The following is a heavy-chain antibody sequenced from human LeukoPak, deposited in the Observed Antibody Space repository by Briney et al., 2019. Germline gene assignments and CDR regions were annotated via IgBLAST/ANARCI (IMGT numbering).Heavy chain of an antibody. CDR3: AKVAIRTYGGNWGY. CDR1: GFSVSGSY. V-gene: IGHV3-66*01. J-gene: IGHJ4*02. D-gene: IGHD4-23*01. CDR2: IYGGGDT. Sequence: PGGSLRLSCAGSGFSVSGSYITWVRQAPGKGLEWVSVIYGGGDTYYADFVKGRFTVSRDNSKNTVYLQMDSLRAEDTAVYFCAKVAIRTYGGNWGYWGQGTLVTVSS.